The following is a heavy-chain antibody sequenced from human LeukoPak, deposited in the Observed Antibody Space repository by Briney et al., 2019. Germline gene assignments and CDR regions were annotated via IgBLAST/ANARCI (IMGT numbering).Heavy chain of an antibody. D-gene: IGHD6-13*01. Sequence: GGSLRLSCAASGFTVSSNYMSWVRQAPGKGLEWVSVIYSGGSTYYADSVKGRFTISRDNSKNTLYLQMNSLRAEDTAVYYCARDLEIAAAGTEDYFYAFDIWGQGTMVTVSS. V-gene: IGHV3-66*01. CDR3: ARDLEIAAAGTEDYFYAFDI. CDR2: IYSGGST. J-gene: IGHJ3*02. CDR1: GFTVSSNY.